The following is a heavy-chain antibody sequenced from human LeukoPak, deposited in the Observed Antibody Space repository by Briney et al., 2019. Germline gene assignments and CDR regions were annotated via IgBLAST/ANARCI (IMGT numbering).Heavy chain of an antibody. V-gene: IGHV4-59*01. CDR3: ARYIWGSYPTFEDY. Sequence: SETLSLTCTVSGGSISTYYWSWIRQPPGKGLEWIGYISHSGSTNYNPSLKSQVTISVDTSKNQFSLKLNSVTAADTAVYYCARYIWGSYPTFEDYWGQGSLVTVSS. CDR1: GGSISTYY. J-gene: IGHJ4*02. D-gene: IGHD3-16*02. CDR2: ISHSGST.